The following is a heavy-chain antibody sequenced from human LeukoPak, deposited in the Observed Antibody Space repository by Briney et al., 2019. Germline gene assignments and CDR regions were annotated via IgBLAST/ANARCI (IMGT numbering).Heavy chain of an antibody. CDR2: ISSSSSYI. CDR3: ARDIVRYSSSFSAFDI. D-gene: IGHD6-6*01. J-gene: IGHJ3*02. V-gene: IGHV3-21*01. Sequence: PGGSLRLSCAASGFSFSSYEMNWVRQAPGKGLEWVSSISSSSSYIYYADSVKGRFTISRDNAKNSLYLQMNSLRAEDTAVYYCARDIVRYSSSFSAFDIWGQGTMVTVSS. CDR1: GFSFSSYE.